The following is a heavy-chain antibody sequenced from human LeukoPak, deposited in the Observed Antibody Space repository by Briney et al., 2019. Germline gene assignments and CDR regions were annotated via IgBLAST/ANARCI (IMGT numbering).Heavy chain of an antibody. D-gene: IGHD7-27*01. J-gene: IGHJ4*02. Sequence: PSETLSLTCTVSGGSISSYYWSWIRQPPGKGLEWIGYIYYSGSTNYNPSLKSRVTISVDTSKNQFSPKLSSVTAADTAVYYCARGIKRELGKGIFDYWGQGTLVTVSS. CDR3: ARGIKRELGKGIFDY. V-gene: IGHV4-59*01. CDR2: IYYSGST. CDR1: GGSISSYY.